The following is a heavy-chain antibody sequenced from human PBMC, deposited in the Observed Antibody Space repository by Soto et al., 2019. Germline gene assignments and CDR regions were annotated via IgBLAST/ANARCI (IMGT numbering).Heavy chain of an antibody. Sequence: PSETLSLTCAVYGGSFSGYYWSWIRQPPGKGLKWIGEINHSGSTNYNPSRKSRVTISVDTSKNQFSLKLSSVTAADTAVYYCARALSYDFWSGYRNNYGMDVWGQGTTVTVSS. J-gene: IGHJ6*02. CDR3: ARALSYDFWSGYRNNYGMDV. CDR2: INHSGST. V-gene: IGHV4-34*01. D-gene: IGHD3-3*01. CDR1: GGSFSGYY.